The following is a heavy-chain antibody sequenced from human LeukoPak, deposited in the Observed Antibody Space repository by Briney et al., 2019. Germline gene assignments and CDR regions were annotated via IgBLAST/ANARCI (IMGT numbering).Heavy chain of an antibody. CDR1: GFTFSNYE. V-gene: IGHV3-48*03. Sequence: RGSLRLSCVASGFTFSNYEMNWVRQVPGKGLEWISYSTSSGNTVYYADSVKGRFTTSRDNAKNSLYLQMNSLRVEDTAVYYCVRPPGMTAAFDIWGRGTMVTVSS. CDR2: STSSGNTV. D-gene: IGHD1-1*01. J-gene: IGHJ3*02. CDR3: VRPPGMTAAFDI.